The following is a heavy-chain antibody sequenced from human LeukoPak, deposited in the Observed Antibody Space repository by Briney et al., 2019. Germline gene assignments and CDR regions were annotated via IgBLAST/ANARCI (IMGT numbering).Heavy chain of an antibody. V-gene: IGHV3-23*01. J-gene: IGHJ6*04. CDR1: GFTFSSYA. D-gene: IGHD3-10*01. Sequence: GGSLRLSCAASGFTFSSYAMSWVRQAPGKGLEWVSAISGSGGSTYYADSVKGRFTISRDNSKNTLYLQMNSLRAEDTAVYYCAKFGHRNQEAGITMVRGVTLGYWGKGTTVTVSS. CDR3: AKFGHRNQEAGITMVRGVTLGY. CDR2: ISGSGGST.